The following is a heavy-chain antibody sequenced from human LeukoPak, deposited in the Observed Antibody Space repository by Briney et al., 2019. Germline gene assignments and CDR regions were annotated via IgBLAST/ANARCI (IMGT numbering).Heavy chain of an antibody. CDR1: GGTFSSYA. CDR2: IIPVLGTA. J-gene: IGHJ4*02. CDR3: ARAGTATGLDY. D-gene: IGHD2-15*01. V-gene: IGHV1-69*04. Sequence: SVKVSCKASGGTFSSYALSWVRQAPGQGLECMGRIIPVLGTANYAQKFQGRVTITADKSTSTAYMELSSLRSEDTAVYYCARAGTATGLDYWGQGTLVTVSS.